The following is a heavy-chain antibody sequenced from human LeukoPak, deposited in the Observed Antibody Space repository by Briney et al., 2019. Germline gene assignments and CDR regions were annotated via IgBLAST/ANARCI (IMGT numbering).Heavy chain of an antibody. CDR3: ARGSSSGWYHNFFDY. Sequence: SETLSLTCTVSGGSISSYYWSWIRQPPGKGLEWIGYIYYSGSTNYNPSLKSRVTTSVDTSKNQFSLKLSSVTAADTAVYYRARGSSSGWYHNFFDYWGQGTLVTVSS. J-gene: IGHJ4*02. D-gene: IGHD6-19*01. V-gene: IGHV4-59*01. CDR2: IYYSGST. CDR1: GGSISSYY.